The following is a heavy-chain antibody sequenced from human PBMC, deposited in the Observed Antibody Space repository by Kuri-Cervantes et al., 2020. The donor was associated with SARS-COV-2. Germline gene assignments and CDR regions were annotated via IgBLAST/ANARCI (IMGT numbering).Heavy chain of an antibody. D-gene: IGHD2-8*01. CDR1: GLTFTNSW. V-gene: IGHV3-7*01. CDR3: VSETFGVLDS. J-gene: IGHJ4*02. Sequence: GGSLRLSCEASGLTFTNSWISWVPQAPGKGLEWVANINQDGSEKHSVDSVRGRFTISRDDAANSVDLLLNSLRVEDTAVYYCVSETFGVLDSWGQGSLVTVSS. CDR2: INQDGSEK.